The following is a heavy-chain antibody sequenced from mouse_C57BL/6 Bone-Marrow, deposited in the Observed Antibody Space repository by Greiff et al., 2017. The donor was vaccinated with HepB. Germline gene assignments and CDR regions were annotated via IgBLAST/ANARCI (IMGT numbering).Heavy chain of an antibody. CDR3: AREGVYGISYWYFDV. CDR2: INPNNGGT. V-gene: IGHV1-26*01. J-gene: IGHJ1*03. Sequence: VQLQQSGPELVKPGASVKISCKASGYTFTDYYMNWVKQSHGKSLEWIGDINPNNGGTSYNQKFKGKATLTVDKSSSTSYMELRSLTSEDSAVYYCAREGVYGISYWYFDVWGTGTTVTVSS. CDR1: GYTFTDYY. D-gene: IGHD1-1*01.